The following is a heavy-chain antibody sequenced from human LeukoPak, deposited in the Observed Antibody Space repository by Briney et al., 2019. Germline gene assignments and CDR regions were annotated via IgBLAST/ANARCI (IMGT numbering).Heavy chain of an antibody. CDR3: AGGEGLKD. V-gene: IGHV4-30-2*01. Sequence: SETLSLTCAVSGGSISSGGYSWSWIRQPPGKGLEWIGYIYHSGSTYYNPSLKSRVTISVDRSKNQFSLKLSSVTAADTAVYYCAGGEGLKDWGQGTLVTVSS. CDR1: GGSISSGGYS. J-gene: IGHJ4*02. CDR2: IYHSGST.